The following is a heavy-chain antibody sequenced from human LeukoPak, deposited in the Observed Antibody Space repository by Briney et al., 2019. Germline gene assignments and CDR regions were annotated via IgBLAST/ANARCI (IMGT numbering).Heavy chain of an antibody. CDR1: GGSISSYH. V-gene: IGHV4-59*01. J-gene: IGHJ4*02. CDR2: IYYSGST. CDR3: ARGPRISLVRGALEIDY. Sequence: SETLSLTCTVSGGSISSYHWNWIRQPPGKGLEWIGYIYYSGSTDYNPSLKSRLTISVDTSKNQFSLKLSSVTAADTAVYHCARGPRISLVRGALEIDYWGQGTLVTVSS. D-gene: IGHD3-10*01.